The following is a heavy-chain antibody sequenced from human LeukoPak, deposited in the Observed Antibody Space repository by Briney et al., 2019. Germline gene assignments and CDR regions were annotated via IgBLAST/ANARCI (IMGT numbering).Heavy chain of an antibody. D-gene: IGHD4-23*01. CDR1: GGSFSGYY. V-gene: IGHV4-34*01. J-gene: IGHJ4*02. CDR2: INDSGST. CDR3: ARHMLGGKRSFDS. Sequence: SETLSLTCGVYGGSFSGYYWSWIRQPPGKGLEWIGEINDSGSTNYNPSLKSRATISADTSKNQFSLNLSSVTAADTAVYYCARHMLGGKRSFDSWGQGTLVTVSS.